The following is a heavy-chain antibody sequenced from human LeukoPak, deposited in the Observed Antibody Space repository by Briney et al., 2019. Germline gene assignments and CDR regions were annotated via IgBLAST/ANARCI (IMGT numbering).Heavy chain of an antibody. CDR1: GESFSSGNC. D-gene: IGHD6-19*01. CDR2: DSFSGNT. CDR3: VRSSAWSSFAD. Sequence: PSGTLSLTCALSGESFSSGNCGSVLRQPLGKGLEWIGFDSFSGNTNYNPSLKSRVSISKDTSESPFSLRFNTVTATVRVAQIGVRSSAWSSFADWGQGTLVTVSS. V-gene: IGHV4-4*02. J-gene: IGHJ4*02.